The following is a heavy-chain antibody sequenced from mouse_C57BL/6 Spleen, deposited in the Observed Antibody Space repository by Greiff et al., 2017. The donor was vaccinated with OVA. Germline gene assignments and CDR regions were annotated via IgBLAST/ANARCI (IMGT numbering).Heavy chain of an antibody. Sequence: QVQLQQSGTELVKPGASVKLSCKASGYTFTSYWMHWVKQRPGQGLEWIGNINPSNGGTNYNEKFKSKATLTVDKSSSTAYMQLSSLTSEDSAVYYCARSTVVARWYFDVWGTGTTVTVSS. D-gene: IGHD1-1*01. CDR3: ARSTVVARWYFDV. CDR2: INPSNGGT. V-gene: IGHV1-53*01. CDR1: GYTFTSYW. J-gene: IGHJ1*03.